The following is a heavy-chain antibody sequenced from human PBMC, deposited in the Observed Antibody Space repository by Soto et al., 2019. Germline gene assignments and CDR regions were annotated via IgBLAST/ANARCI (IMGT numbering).Heavy chain of an antibody. CDR3: AKDGALGWIAVAGSHFDY. V-gene: IGHV3-30*18. CDR2: ISYDGRNK. CDR1: GFTFSSYG. Sequence: QVQLVESGGGVVQPGRSLRLSCAASGFTFSSYGMHWVRQAPGKGLEWVAVISYDGRNKYYADSVKGRFTISRDNSKNTLYVQMNSLRAEDTAIYYCAKDGALGWIAVAGSHFDYWGQGTLVTVSS. J-gene: IGHJ4*02. D-gene: IGHD6-19*01.